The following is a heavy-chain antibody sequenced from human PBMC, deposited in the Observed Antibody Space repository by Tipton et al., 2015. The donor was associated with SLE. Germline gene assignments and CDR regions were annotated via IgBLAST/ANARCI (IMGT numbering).Heavy chain of an antibody. D-gene: IGHD5-12*01. J-gene: IGHJ4*02. V-gene: IGHV4-38-2*02. CDR3: ARGYSGYGGCDY. CDR2: IYHSGST. Sequence: TLSLTCTVSGGSISSYYWGWIRQPPGKGLEWIGSIYHSGSTYYNPSLKSRVTISVDTSKNQFSLKLSSVTAADTAVYYCARGYSGYGGCDYWGQGTLVTVSS. CDR1: GGSISSYY.